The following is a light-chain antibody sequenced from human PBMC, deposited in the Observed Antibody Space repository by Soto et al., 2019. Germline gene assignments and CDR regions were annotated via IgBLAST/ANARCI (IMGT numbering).Light chain of an antibody. CDR1: QSVLYSSNNRNY. Sequence: DIVLTQSPDSLAVSLGERATINCKSSQSVLYSSNNRNYLTWYQQKPGQAPELLIYSASTRESGVPDRFIGSGSGPHCTLSISSLQAEDMAVYYCQQYSSSPYTSGQGTKLEIK. J-gene: IGKJ2*01. CDR3: QQYSSSPYT. CDR2: SAS. V-gene: IGKV4-1*01.